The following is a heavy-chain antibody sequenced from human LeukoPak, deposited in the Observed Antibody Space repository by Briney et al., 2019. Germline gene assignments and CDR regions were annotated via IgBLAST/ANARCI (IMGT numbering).Heavy chain of an antibody. CDR3: ARGTYGDYYLDY. Sequence: GGSLRLSCAASGFTFSSYAMHWVRQAPGKGLEWVAVISYDGSNKYYADSVKGRFTVSRDNSKNTLYLQMNSLRAEDTAVYYCARGTYGDYYLDYWGQGTLVTVSS. D-gene: IGHD4-17*01. V-gene: IGHV3-30-3*01. J-gene: IGHJ4*02. CDR2: ISYDGSNK. CDR1: GFTFSSYA.